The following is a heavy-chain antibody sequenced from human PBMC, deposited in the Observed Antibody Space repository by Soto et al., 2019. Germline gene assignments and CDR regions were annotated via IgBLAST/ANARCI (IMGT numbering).Heavy chain of an antibody. CDR3: VRMGSSSPYYYYYGMDV. Sequence: PSETLSLTCTVSGGSISSYYWSWIRQPPGKGLEWIGYIYYSGSTNYNPSLKSRVTISVDTSKNQFSLKLSSVTAADTAVYYCVRMGSSSPYYYYYGMDVWGQGTTVTVSS. CDR1: GGSISSYY. V-gene: IGHV4-59*01. D-gene: IGHD6-13*01. J-gene: IGHJ6*02. CDR2: IYYSGST.